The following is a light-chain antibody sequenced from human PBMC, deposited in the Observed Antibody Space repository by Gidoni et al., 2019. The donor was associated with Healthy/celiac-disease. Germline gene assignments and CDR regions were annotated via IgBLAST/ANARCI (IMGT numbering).Light chain of an antibody. CDR2: GAS. J-gene: IGKJ1*01. CDR3: QQYGSSTWT. Sequence: EIVLTQSPGTLSLSPGERATLSCRASQSFSSSFLAWYQQKPGPAPRLLIYGASSRATGIPDRFSGSGSGRDFTLRISRLEPEYFAVYYCQQYGSSTWTFGQGTKVGIK. CDR1: QSFSSSF. V-gene: IGKV3-20*01.